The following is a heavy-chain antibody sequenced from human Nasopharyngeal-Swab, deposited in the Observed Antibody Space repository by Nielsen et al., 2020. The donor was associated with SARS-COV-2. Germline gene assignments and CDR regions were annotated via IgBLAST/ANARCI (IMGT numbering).Heavy chain of an antibody. CDR3: EGVGYKGWFDP. D-gene: IGHD5-18*01. CDR1: GYTFTSYA. J-gene: IGHJ5*02. CDR2: INAGNGNT. Sequence: ASVKVSCKASGYTFTSYAMHWVRQAPGQRLEWMGWINAGNGNTKYSQKFQGRVTITRDTSASTAYMELSSLRYEDTAVWDWEGVGYKGWFDPWGQGTLVTVSS. V-gene: IGHV1-3*01.